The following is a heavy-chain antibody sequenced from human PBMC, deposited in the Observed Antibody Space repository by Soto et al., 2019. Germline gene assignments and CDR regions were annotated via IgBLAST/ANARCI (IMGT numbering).Heavy chain of an antibody. D-gene: IGHD3-22*01. CDR2: IYSGGST. Sequence: GGSLRLSCAASGFTVSSNYMSWVRQAPGKGLEWVSVIYSGGSTYYADSVKGRFTISRDNSKNTLYLQMNSLRAEDTAVYYCARVYYDSSGYWSRFDPWGQGPLVTVSS. CDR3: ARVYYDSSGYWSRFDP. CDR1: GFTVSSNY. V-gene: IGHV3-53*01. J-gene: IGHJ5*02.